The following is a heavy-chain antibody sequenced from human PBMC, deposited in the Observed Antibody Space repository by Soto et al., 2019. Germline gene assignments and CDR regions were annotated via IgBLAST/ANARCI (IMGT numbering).Heavy chain of an antibody. CDR1: GGTFSSYT. CDR2: IIPILGIA. CDR3: AREEEWFGELLSPFAWFDP. D-gene: IGHD3-10*01. J-gene: IGHJ5*02. Sequence: SVKGSCQASGGTFSSYTISWVRQAPGQGLEWRGRIIPILGIANYAQKFQGRVTITADKSTSTAYMELSSLRSEDTAVYYCAREEEWFGELLSPFAWFDPWGQGTLVTVSS. V-gene: IGHV1-69*04.